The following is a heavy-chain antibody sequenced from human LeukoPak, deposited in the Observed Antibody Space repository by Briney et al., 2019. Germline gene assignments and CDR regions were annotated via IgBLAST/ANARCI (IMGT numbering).Heavy chain of an antibody. CDR3: ARELSGTFDY. V-gene: IGHV1-69*05. D-gene: IGHD2/OR15-2a*01. J-gene: IGHJ4*02. Sequence: SVKVSCKASGGTFSSYAISWVRQAPGQGLEWMGGIIPIFGTANYAQKFQGRVTITRDTSASTAYMELSSLRSEDTAVYYCARELSGTFDYWGQGTLVTVSS. CDR2: IIPIFGTA. CDR1: GGTFSSYA.